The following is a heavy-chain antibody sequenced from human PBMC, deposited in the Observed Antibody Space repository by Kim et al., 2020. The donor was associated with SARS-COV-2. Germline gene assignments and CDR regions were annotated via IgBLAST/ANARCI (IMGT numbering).Heavy chain of an antibody. V-gene: IGHV3-74*01. J-gene: IGHJ6*02. CDR3: ARLIASSPAGMDV. D-gene: IGHD6-19*01. Sequence: YADSVMGRFTSSRDKADNTLYLQMNSLRVEDTAVYYCARLIASSPAGMDVWGQGTTVTVSS.